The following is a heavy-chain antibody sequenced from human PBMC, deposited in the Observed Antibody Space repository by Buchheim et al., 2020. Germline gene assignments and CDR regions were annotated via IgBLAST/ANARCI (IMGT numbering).Heavy chain of an antibody. CDR1: GFTFSSYD. J-gene: IGHJ6*02. V-gene: IGHV3-13*04. Sequence: EVQLVESGGGLVQPGGSLRLSCAASGFTFSSYDMQWIRQGTGKGLEWVSAVGMAGDTHYSASVRGRFTTSRENAKNSLYLQMNNLRAGDTAVYYCARDPSGRGMDVWGQGTT. CDR3: ARDPSGRGMDV. CDR2: VGMAGDT.